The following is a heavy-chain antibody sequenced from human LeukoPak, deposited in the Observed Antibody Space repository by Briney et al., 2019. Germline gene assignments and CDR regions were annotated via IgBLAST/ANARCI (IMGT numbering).Heavy chain of an antibody. Sequence: QTGGSLRLSCAASGFTFSSYAMSWVRQAPGKGLEWVSAISGSGVSTYYADSVKGRFTISRDNSKNTLYLQMNSLRAEDTAVYYCAKSTAVTNYFDYWGQGTLVTVSS. CDR2: ISGSGVST. V-gene: IGHV3-23*01. CDR3: AKSTAVTNYFDY. CDR1: GFTFSSYA. J-gene: IGHJ4*02. D-gene: IGHD6-13*01.